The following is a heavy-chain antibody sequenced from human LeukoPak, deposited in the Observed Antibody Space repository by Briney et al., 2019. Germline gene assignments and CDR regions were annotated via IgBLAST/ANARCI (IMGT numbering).Heavy chain of an antibody. Sequence: GGSLRVSCAASGFSFSNYAMTWVRQAPGKGLEWVSTISGSGDTTYYADSVKGRFTISRDNFKNTLFLQMNSLRAEDTAVYYCAKDGVHYYDSSGYFDYWGQGTLVTVSS. J-gene: IGHJ4*02. CDR1: GFSFSNYA. V-gene: IGHV3-23*01. D-gene: IGHD3-22*01. CDR2: ISGSGDTT. CDR3: AKDGVHYYDSSGYFDY.